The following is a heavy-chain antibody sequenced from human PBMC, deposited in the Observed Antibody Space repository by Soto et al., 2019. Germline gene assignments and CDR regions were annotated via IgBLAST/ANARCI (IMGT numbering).Heavy chain of an antibody. J-gene: IGHJ4*02. Sequence: QVQLQESGPGLVKPSQTLSLTCTVSGGSITTGGYYWSWIRQHPGKGLEWIGYIYYSGSTSYNPPLKSRITMTVYTSRNKLSLKLNSVTAADPAVYYCAMDDTRAGYAYWGQGTLVTVSS. D-gene: IGHD5-18*01. CDR3: AMDDTRAGYAY. CDR1: GGSITTGGYY. CDR2: IYYSGST. V-gene: IGHV4-31*03.